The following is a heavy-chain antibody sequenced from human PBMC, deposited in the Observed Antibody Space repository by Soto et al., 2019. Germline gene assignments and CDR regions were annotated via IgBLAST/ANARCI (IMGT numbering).Heavy chain of an antibody. CDR3: ASAIGGVPAAMVPDAFEI. CDR1: GYSFTSYW. D-gene: IGHD2-2*01. CDR2: IYPGDSDT. J-gene: IGHJ3*02. V-gene: IGHV5-51*01. Sequence: GESLKISCKGSGYSFTSYWIGWVRQMPGKGLEWMGIIYPGDSDTRYSPSFQGQVTISADKSISTAYLQWSSLKASDTAMYYCASAIGGVPAAMVPDAFEICGQGTMVTVSS.